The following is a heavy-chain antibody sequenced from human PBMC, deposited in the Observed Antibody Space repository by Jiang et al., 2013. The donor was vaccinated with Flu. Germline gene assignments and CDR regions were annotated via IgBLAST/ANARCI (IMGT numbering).Heavy chain of an antibody. CDR1: GGSISSYY. Sequence: SGLVKPSETLSLNCTVSGGSISSYYWSWIRQPPGKGLECIGYIYYIGSTNYNPSLKSRVSISVDTSKNLFSLKLSSVTAADTAVYYCARLSAVPGVWAFDIWGRGTLVTVSS. J-gene: IGHJ3*02. CDR2: IYYIGST. V-gene: IGHV4-59*01. CDR3: ARLSAVPGVWAFDI. D-gene: IGHD6-19*01.